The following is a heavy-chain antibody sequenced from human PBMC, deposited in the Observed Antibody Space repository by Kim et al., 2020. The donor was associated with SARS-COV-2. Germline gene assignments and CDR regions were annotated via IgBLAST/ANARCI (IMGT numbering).Heavy chain of an antibody. CDR2: IYYSGST. V-gene: IGHV4-39*07. D-gene: IGHD6-19*01. Sequence: SETLSLTCTVSGGSISSSSYYWGWIRQPPGKGLEWIGSIYYSGSTYYNPSLKSRVTISVDTSKNQFSLKLSSVTAADTAVYYCARDAPDKKESHSDPPGGWYFRHYQTFDYWGQGTLVTVSS. J-gene: IGHJ4*02. CDR1: GGSISSSSYY. CDR3: ARDAPDKKESHSDPPGGWYFRHYQTFDY.